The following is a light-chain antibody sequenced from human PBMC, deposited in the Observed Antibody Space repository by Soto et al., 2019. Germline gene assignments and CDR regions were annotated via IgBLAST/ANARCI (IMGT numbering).Light chain of an antibody. J-gene: IGKJ4*01. CDR1: QSVRSN. CDR3: QKYNSWALT. V-gene: IGKV3-15*01. CDR2: GAS. Sequence: EIVRTPSLATLSVAPVCIAILSCMASQSVRSNSAWYQTKPGQAPRLLFYGASTRATGIPARFSGSGYETEFNLTISSLQSEDFAVYYCQKYNSWALTCGGGTKVDIK.